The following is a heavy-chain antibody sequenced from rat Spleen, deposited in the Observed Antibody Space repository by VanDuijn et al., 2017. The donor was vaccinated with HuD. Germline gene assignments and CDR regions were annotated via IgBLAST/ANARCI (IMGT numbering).Heavy chain of an antibody. CDR1: GFTFSDYY. CDR3: ARPTTGIPFNY. Sequence: EVQLVESGGGLVQPGRSLKLSCAASGFTFSDYYMAWVRQAPTKGLEWVATLSYDATAPYYRDSVKGRFTISRDNAKSTLYLQMDSLRSEDTAIYYCARPTTGIPFNYWGQGVMVTVSS. J-gene: IGHJ2*01. V-gene: IGHV5-7*01. CDR2: LSYDATAP. D-gene: IGHD1-9*01.